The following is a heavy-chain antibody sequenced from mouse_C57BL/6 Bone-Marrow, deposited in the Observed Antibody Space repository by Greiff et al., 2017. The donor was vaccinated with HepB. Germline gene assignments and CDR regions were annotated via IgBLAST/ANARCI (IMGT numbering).Heavy chain of an antibody. CDR2: IYPGGGYT. CDR1: GYTFTNYW. D-gene: IGHD2-12*01. V-gene: IGHV1-63*01. CDR3: ARGSTIVTTGYAMDY. J-gene: IGHJ4*01. Sequence: QVQLQQSGAELVRPGTSVKMSCKASGYTFTNYWIGWAKQRPGHGLEWIGDIYPGGGYTNYNEKFKGKATLTADKSSSTAYMQFSSLTSEDSAIYYGARGSTIVTTGYAMDYWGQGTSVTVSS.